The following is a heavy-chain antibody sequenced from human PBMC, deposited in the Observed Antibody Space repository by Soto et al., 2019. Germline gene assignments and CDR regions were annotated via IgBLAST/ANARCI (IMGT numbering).Heavy chain of an antibody. D-gene: IGHD3-3*01. Sequence: ETLSLTCTVSGGSLTNYYWSWIRQPAGKGLEWIGRVSTSGNVVSKASLRSRLTMSVDTSKNQFSLRLTSVTAADTAVYYCARDNNDFWSLYPLAFDYWGQGALVTVSS. V-gene: IGHV4-4*07. CDR1: GGSLTNYY. J-gene: IGHJ4*02. CDR3: ARDNNDFWSLYPLAFDY. CDR2: VSTSGNV.